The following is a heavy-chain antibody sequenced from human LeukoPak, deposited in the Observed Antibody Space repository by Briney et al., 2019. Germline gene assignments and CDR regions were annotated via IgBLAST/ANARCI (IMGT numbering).Heavy chain of an antibody. V-gene: IGHV3-48*03. CDR2: ISSSGSTI. D-gene: IGHD3-10*02. CDR3: AELGITMIGGV. Sequence: GGSLRLSCAASGFTFSSYEMNWVRQAPGKGLEWVSYISSSGSTIYYAASVKGRCTISRDNAKNSLYLQMNSLRAEDTAVYYCAELGITMIGGVWGKGTTVTISS. CDR1: GFTFSSYE. J-gene: IGHJ6*04.